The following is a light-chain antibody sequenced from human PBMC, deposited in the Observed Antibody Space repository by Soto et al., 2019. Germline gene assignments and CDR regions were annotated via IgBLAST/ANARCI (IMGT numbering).Light chain of an antibody. J-gene: IGLJ2*01. V-gene: IGLV2-14*01. CDR2: DVS. Sequence: QSVLTQPASVSGSPGQSITISCTGTSSDVGYYNYVSWYQQHPGKAPNLMIYDVSNRPSGVSNRFSGSKSGNTASLTISGLQAEDEADYYCSSPGTSSTLVFAGGTKVAVL. CDR3: SSPGTSSTLV. CDR1: SSDVGYYNY.